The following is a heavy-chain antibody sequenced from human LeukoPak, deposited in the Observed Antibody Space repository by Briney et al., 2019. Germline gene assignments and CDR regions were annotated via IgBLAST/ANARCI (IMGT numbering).Heavy chain of an antibody. CDR2: ISGSGGST. J-gene: IGHJ4*02. D-gene: IGHD6-6*01. CDR1: GFTFSSYA. V-gene: IGHV3-23*01. Sequence: GASLRLSCAASGFTFSSYAMSWVRQAPGKGLEWVSGISGSGGSTSYADSVKGRFTISRDNSKNTLYLQMNSLRADDTALYHCAKGRFGSSYYFDYWSQGTLVTVSS. CDR3: AKGRFGSSYYFDY.